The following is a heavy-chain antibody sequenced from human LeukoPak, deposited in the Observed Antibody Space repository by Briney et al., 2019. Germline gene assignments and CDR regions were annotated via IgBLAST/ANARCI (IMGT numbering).Heavy chain of an antibody. V-gene: IGHV1-69*13. CDR1: GGTFSSYA. Sequence: SVKVSCKASGGTFSSYAISWVRQAPGQGLEWMGGIIPIFGTGNYAQKFQGRVAINADESTSTAYTELSSLRSEDTAVYYCARDKRAREWLSSSLGAFDIWGQGTMVTVSS. CDR2: IIPIFGTG. CDR3: ARDKRAREWLSSSLGAFDI. D-gene: IGHD3-3*01. J-gene: IGHJ3*02.